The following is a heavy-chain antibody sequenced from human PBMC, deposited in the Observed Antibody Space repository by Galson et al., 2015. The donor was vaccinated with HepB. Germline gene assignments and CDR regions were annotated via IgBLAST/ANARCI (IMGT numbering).Heavy chain of an antibody. CDR2: ISGSSNYA. J-gene: IGHJ4*02. V-gene: IGHV3-11*05. CDR1: GFSFSDYF. D-gene: IGHD3-10*01. CDR3: ARERFAGSRGVGDY. Sequence: SLRLSCAASGFSFSDYFINWVRQAPGKGLEWVSDISGSSNYANYADSVKGRFTISRDNAKNSLYLQMKSLGAEDTAVYYCARERFAGSRGVGDYWGRGTLVTVSS.